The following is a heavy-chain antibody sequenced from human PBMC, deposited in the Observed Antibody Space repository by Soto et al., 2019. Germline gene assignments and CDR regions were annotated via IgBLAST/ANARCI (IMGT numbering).Heavy chain of an antibody. J-gene: IGHJ4*02. CDR1: GGTFSSYT. Sequence: SVKVSCKASGGTFSSYTISWVRQAPGQGLEWMGRIIPILGIANYAQKFQGRVTITADKSTSTAYIELSSLRSKDTAVYYCARDYGDYWTFDYWGQGTLVTVSS. V-gene: IGHV1-69*04. D-gene: IGHD4-17*01. CDR3: ARDYGDYWTFDY. CDR2: IIPILGIA.